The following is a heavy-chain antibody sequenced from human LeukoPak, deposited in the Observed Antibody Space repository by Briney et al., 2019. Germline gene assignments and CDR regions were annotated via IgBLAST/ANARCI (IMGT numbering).Heavy chain of an antibody. CDR1: GGTFSSYA. D-gene: IGHD1-26*01. CDR2: ISAYNGNT. Sequence: ASVKVSCKASGGTFSSYAISWVRQAPGQGLEWMGWISAYNGNTNYAQKLQGRVTMTRDTSTSTVYMELSSLRSEDTAVYYCARAPSYPGATFDYWGQGTLVTVSS. CDR3: ARAPSYPGATFDY. J-gene: IGHJ4*02. V-gene: IGHV1-18*01.